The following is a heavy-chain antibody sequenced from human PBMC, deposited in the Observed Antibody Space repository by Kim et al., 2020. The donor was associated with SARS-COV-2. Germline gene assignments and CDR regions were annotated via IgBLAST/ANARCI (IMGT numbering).Heavy chain of an antibody. CDR1: GFTFSRHW. CDR3: VRDRGYDSRVRQYEGDR. D-gene: IGHD5-12*01. Sequence: GGSLRLSCAASGFTFSRHWMHWVRQAPGKGLVWVSRISSDGSSTRYADSVKGRFTISRDNTKNTLYLQLNSLSAEDTAVYYCVRDRGYDSRVRQYEGDRWGQGALVTVSS. V-gene: IGHV3-74*01. CDR2: ISSDGSST. J-gene: IGHJ5*02.